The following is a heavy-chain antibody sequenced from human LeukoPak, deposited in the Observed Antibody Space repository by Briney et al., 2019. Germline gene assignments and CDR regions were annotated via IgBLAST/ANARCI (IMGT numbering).Heavy chain of an antibody. J-gene: IGHJ4*02. D-gene: IGHD5-24*01. CDR1: GFTVSSNY. Sequence: PGGSLRLSCAASGFTVSSNYMSWVRQAPGKGLEWVSVIYSGGSTYYADSVKGRFTISRDNSKNTLYLQMNSLRAEDTAVYYCASGDGYNLLYFDYWGQGTLVTVSS. CDR3: ASGDGYNLLYFDY. CDR2: IYSGGST. V-gene: IGHV3-66*01.